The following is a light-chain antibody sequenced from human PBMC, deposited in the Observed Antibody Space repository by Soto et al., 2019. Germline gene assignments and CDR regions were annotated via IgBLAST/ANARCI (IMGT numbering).Light chain of an antibody. V-gene: IGKV3-15*01. Sequence: EIVMTQSPATLSASPGERAPLSCRASQSVRSNLAWYQQKTGQAPRPLIYGASTRATGIPARFSGSGSGTDFTLSISRLEPEDFAVYYCQQYGSSPGTFGQGTK. J-gene: IGKJ1*01. CDR2: GAS. CDR1: QSVRSN. CDR3: QQYGSSPGT.